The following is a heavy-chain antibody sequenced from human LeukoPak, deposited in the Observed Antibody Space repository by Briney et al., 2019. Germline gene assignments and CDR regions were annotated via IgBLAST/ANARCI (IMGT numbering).Heavy chain of an antibody. V-gene: IGHV1-2*02. CDR2: INPNSGGT. Sequence: ASVKVSCKASGYTFTGYYMHWVRQAPGQGLEWMGWINPNSGGTNYAQKFQGRVTMTRDTSISTPYMELSRLRSDDTAVYYCARDRIAVAGTGYFDYWGQGTLVTVSS. CDR1: GYTFTGYY. D-gene: IGHD6-19*01. CDR3: ARDRIAVAGTGYFDY. J-gene: IGHJ4*02.